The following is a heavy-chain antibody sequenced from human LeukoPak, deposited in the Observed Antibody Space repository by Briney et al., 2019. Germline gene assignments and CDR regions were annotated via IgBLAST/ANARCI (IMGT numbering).Heavy chain of an antibody. V-gene: IGHV1-2*02. J-gene: IGHJ5*02. D-gene: IGHD2-21*01. CDR3: ARADRLHGGPYLIGP. Sequence: ASVKVSCKTSGYSFTDYYMHWVRQAPGQGLEWMGWVNPNSGGTSSAQKFQGRVTMTRDTSISTVCMEVSWLTSDDTAIYYCARADRLHGGPYLIGPWGQGTLVTVSS. CDR2: VNPNSGGT. CDR1: GYSFTDYY.